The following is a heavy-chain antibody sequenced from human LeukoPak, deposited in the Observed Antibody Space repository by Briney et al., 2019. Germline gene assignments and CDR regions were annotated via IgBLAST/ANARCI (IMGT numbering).Heavy chain of an antibody. V-gene: IGHV3-23*01. Sequence: GGSLRLSCAASGFTFSSYAMSWVRQAPGKGLEWVSAISGSGGSTYYADSVKGRFTISRDNSKNTLYLQMNSLRAEDTAVYYCARGSPPSEGSPGKNYYYYMDVWGKGTTVTVSS. CDR1: GFTFSSYA. J-gene: IGHJ6*03. CDR2: ISGSGGST. CDR3: ARGSPPSEGSPGKNYYYYMDV. D-gene: IGHD4-23*01.